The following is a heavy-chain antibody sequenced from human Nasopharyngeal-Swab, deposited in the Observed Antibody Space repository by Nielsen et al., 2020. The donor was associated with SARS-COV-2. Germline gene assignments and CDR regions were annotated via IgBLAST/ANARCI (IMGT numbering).Heavy chain of an antibody. CDR1: GGSISNYY. J-gene: IGHJ4*02. CDR2: IYTSGST. Sequence: SKTLSLTCTVSGGSISNYYWSWIRQPAGKGLEWIGRIYTSGSTNYNPSLKSRVTISVDTSKNQFSLKLSSVTAADTAVYYCARVTGYSSGWRGFDYWGQGTLVTVSS. V-gene: IGHV4-4*07. D-gene: IGHD6-19*01. CDR3: ARVTGYSSGWRGFDY.